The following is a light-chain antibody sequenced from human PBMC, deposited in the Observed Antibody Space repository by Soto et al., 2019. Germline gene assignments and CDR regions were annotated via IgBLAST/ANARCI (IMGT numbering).Light chain of an antibody. V-gene: IGLV2-8*01. CDR3: SSYAASNNFYFV. CDR1: SSDVGGYNY. Sequence: QLVLTQPPSASGSSGQSVTISCTGTSSDVGGYNYVSWYQQYPGRAPKLMIYEVTKRPSGVPDRFSGSKSGNTASLTVSGLQAEDEADYYCSSYAASNNFYFVFGGGTQLTVL. CDR2: EVT. J-gene: IGLJ3*02.